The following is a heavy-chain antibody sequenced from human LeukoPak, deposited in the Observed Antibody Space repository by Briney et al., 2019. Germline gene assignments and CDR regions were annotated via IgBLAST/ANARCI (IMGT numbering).Heavy chain of an antibody. V-gene: IGHV4-34*01. CDR1: GGSFSGYY. CDR2: INHSGST. Sequence: SETLSLTCAVYGGSFSGYYWSWIRQPPGKGLEWIGEINHSGSTNYNPSLKSRVTISVDTSKNQFSLKLSSVTAADTAVYYCARPRLGGWRGPFDYWGQGTLVTVS. J-gene: IGHJ4*02. D-gene: IGHD3-16*01. CDR3: ARPRLGGWRGPFDY.